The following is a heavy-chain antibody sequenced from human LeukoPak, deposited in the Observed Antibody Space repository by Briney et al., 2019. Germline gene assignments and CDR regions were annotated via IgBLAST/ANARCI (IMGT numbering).Heavy chain of an antibody. CDR3: AREGYSSSWYLY. V-gene: IGHV3-74*01. CDR2: INSVGSST. D-gene: IGHD6-13*01. Sequence: PGGSLRLSCAASGFTFSSYWMHWVRQAPGKGLVWVSRINSVGSSTSYADSVKGRFTISRDNAKNTLYLQVNSLRAEDTAVYYCAREGYSSSWYLYWGQGTLVTVSS. J-gene: IGHJ4*02. CDR1: GFTFSSYW.